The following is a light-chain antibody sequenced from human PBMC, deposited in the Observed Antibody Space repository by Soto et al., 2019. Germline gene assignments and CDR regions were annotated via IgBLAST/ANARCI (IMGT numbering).Light chain of an antibody. Sequence: ETVLTQSPATLTLSPGERATLSCRASQNVDIYLAWYQQKPGQAPRLLIYDASNRATGVPPRFSGSGSGTDFTLTISSLEPEDIALYYCQQRRNWPPLTFGQGTLLEI. V-gene: IGKV3-11*01. J-gene: IGKJ5*01. CDR1: QNVDIY. CDR2: DAS. CDR3: QQRRNWPPLT.